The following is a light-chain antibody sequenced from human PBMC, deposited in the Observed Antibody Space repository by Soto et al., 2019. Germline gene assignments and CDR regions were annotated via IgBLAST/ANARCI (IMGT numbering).Light chain of an antibody. CDR2: HNY. J-gene: IGLJ1*01. CDR1: SSNIGSDF. V-gene: IGLV1-47*01. Sequence: QSVLTQPPSASGTPGQRVTISCSGSSSNIGSDFVYWYQQLPGTAPKLLIYHNYQRPSGVPDRFSGSKSGTSGSLAISDLRSEDEADYYCSAWDVSLSAYVFGAGTKVTVL. CDR3: SAWDVSLSAYV.